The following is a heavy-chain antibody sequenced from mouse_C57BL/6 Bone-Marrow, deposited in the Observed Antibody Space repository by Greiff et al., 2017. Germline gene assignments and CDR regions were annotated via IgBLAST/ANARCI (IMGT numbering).Heavy chain of an antibody. CDR1: GYTFTSYW. CDR2: IHPNSGST. Sequence: QVQLQQPGAELVKPGASVKLSCKASGYTFTSYWMHWVKQRPGQGLEWIGMIHPNSGSTNYNEKFKSKATLTVDKSSSTAYMQLSSLTSEDSAVYYCSRLDSNYSDWYFDVWGTGTTVTVSS. V-gene: IGHV1-64*01. CDR3: SRLDSNYSDWYFDV. J-gene: IGHJ1*03. D-gene: IGHD2-5*01.